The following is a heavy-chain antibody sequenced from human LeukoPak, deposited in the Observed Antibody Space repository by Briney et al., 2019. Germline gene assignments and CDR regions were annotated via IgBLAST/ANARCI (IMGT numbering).Heavy chain of an antibody. CDR2: IYPADSDT. D-gene: IGHD6-13*01. CDR1: GYSFTSYW. J-gene: IGHJ4*02. V-gene: IGHV5-51*01. CDR3: ARHSGWAPKAAATAGIPLGKDY. Sequence: GESLKISCKGSGYSFTSYWIGWVRQMPGKGLEWMGIIYPADSDTRYSPSFQGQVTISADKSISTAYLQWTGLKASDTAMYYCARHSGWAPKAAATAGIPLGKDYWGQGTLVTVSS.